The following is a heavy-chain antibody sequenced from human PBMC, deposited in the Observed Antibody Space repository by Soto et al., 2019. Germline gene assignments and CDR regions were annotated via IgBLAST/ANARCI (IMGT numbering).Heavy chain of an antibody. V-gene: IGHV1-18*01. Sequence: ASVKVSFKASGYTFTSYGISWVRQAPGQGLEWMGWISAYNGNTNYAQKLQGRVTMTTDTSTSTAYMELRSLRSDDTAVYYCARDGATDPWEWFDPWGQGTLVTVSS. CDR3: ARDGATDPWEWFDP. CDR1: GYTFTSYG. CDR2: ISAYNGNT. J-gene: IGHJ5*02. D-gene: IGHD5-12*01.